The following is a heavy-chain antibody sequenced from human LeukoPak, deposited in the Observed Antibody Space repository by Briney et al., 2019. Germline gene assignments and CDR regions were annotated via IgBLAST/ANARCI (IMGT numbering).Heavy chain of an antibody. CDR2: IYVSGDT. Sequence: GGSLRLSCAASGFDFNYYAMSWVRQAPGKGLEWVSLIYVSGDTYYTDSVKGRFTISRDTSENTLYLQMNSLRVEDTAVYYCARDRLQYFDYWGQGTLVTVSS. V-gene: IGHV3-53*01. CDR3: ARDRLQYFDY. J-gene: IGHJ4*02. D-gene: IGHD3-16*01. CDR1: GFDFNYYA.